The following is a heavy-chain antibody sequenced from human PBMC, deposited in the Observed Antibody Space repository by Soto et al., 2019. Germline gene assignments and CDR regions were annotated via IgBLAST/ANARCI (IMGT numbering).Heavy chain of an antibody. J-gene: IGHJ6*02. V-gene: IGHV3-30-3*01. Sequence: QVQLVESGGGVVQPGRSLRLSCAASGFTFTSYAMHWVRQAPGKGVEWVAVISYDGSNKYYADSVKGRFTISRDNSKNTLYLQMNSLRAEDTAVYYCARGRQQLGYYYYGMDVWGQGTTVTVSS. D-gene: IGHD6-13*01. CDR1: GFTFTSYA. CDR2: ISYDGSNK. CDR3: ARGRQQLGYYYYGMDV.